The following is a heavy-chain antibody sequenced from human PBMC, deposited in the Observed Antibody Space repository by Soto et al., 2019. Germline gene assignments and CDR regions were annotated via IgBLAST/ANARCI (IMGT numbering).Heavy chain of an antibody. Sequence: GGSLRLSCEASGFTFSSYWMSWVRQAPGKGLEWVANIKKDGSEKFYVDSVMGRFAISRDNAKNSLYLQMDSLRADDTAVYYCARGLLTFGGVIVVAFDFWGLGTLVTVSS. D-gene: IGHD3-16*02. V-gene: IGHV3-7*03. CDR2: IKKDGSEK. CDR1: GFTFSSYW. CDR3: ARGLLTFGGVIVVAFDF. J-gene: IGHJ4*02.